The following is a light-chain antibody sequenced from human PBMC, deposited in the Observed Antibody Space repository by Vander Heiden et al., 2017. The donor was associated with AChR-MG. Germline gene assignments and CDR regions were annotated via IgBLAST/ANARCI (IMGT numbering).Light chain of an antibody. J-gene: IGKJ3*01. CDR2: GAS. CDR1: QGVSSSY. Sequence: VLTQPTGSLSLSPGEGATLSCRASQGVSSSYLAWYQQKPGQAPRLLIYGASSRATGIPDRFSGSGSGTDFTLTISRLEPEDFAVYYCQQYGSTTTVTFGPGTKVDIK. CDR3: QQYGSTTTVT. V-gene: IGKV3-20*01.